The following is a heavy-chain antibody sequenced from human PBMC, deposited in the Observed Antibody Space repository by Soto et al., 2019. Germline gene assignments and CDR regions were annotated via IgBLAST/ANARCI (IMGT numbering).Heavy chain of an antibody. CDR1: GFTFSSYG. V-gene: IGHV3-33*01. Sequence: QVQLVESGGGVVQPGRSLRLSCAASGFTFSSYGMHWVRQAPGKGLEWVAVIWYDGSNKYYADSVKGRFTISRDNSKNTLYLQMNSLRAEDTAVYYCARGGYDLLTLHYDGMDVWGQGTTVTVSS. CDR2: IWYDGSNK. D-gene: IGHD3-3*01. CDR3: ARGGYDLLTLHYDGMDV. J-gene: IGHJ6*02.